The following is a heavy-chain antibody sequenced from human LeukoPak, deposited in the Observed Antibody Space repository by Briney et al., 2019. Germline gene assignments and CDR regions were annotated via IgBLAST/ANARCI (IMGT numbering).Heavy chain of an antibody. CDR3: AKAPSGWRHHDY. D-gene: IGHD6-19*01. Sequence: PGGSLRLSCAAAAFTINSYAMRWVRQAPGNGMEWVSAISGSGGSTYYADSVKGRFTISRDNSKNTLYLQINSLRAEDTAVYYCAKAPSGWRHHDYWGQGTLVTASS. CDR2: ISGSGGST. J-gene: IGHJ4*02. CDR1: AFTINSYA. V-gene: IGHV3-23*01.